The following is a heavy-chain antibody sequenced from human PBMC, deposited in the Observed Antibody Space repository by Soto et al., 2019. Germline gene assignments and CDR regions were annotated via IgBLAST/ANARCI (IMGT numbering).Heavy chain of an antibody. J-gene: IGHJ6*02. Sequence: LRLSCAASGFPLSTYGMTWVRQAPGKGLEWVSAITGTGGNTYYVDSVKGRFTSSRDNSKNMLYLQVNSLRVEDTAVYYCARIRGYWYGLDVWGQGTTVTVSS. CDR1: GFPLSTYG. CDR3: ARIRGYWYGLDV. CDR2: ITGTGGNT. V-gene: IGHV3-23*01.